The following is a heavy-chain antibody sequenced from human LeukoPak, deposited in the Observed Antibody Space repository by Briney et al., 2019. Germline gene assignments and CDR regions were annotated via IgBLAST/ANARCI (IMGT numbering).Heavy chain of an antibody. CDR2: ISHSGSI. CDR3: ARHTKVTAISYGMDV. D-gene: IGHD2-21*02. J-gene: IGHJ6*02. V-gene: IGHV4-34*01. CDR1: GGSFSGYY. Sequence: SETLSLTCAVYGGSFSGYYWIWIRQPPGKGQEWIGEISHSGSINYNPSLKSRVIISVDTSKNQFSLKLSSVTAADTAVYYCARHTKVTAISYGMDVWGQGTTVTVAS.